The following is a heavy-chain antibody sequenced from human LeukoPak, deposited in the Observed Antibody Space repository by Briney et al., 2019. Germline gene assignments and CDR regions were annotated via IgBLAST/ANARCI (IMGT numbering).Heavy chain of an antibody. CDR3: AREITGHFDY. D-gene: IGHD1-20*01. CDR2: IKQDGSEK. Sequence: GGSLRLSCAASGFTFSSYAMHWVRQAPGKGLEWVANIKQDGSEKYYVDSVKGRFTISRDNAKNSLYLQMNSLRAEDTAVYYCAREITGHFDYWGQGTLVTVSS. CDR1: GFTFSSYA. J-gene: IGHJ4*02. V-gene: IGHV3-7*01.